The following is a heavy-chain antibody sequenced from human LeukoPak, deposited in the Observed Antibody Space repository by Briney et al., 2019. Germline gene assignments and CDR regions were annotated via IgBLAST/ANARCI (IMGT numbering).Heavy chain of an antibody. CDR3: GREGINWYRGLFY. CDR2: IYTSGTT. J-gene: IGHJ4*02. V-gene: IGHV4-4*07. Sequence: PSETLSLTWTVSVGSISSYYWSWIRQPAGKGLEWIGRIYTSGTTNYNPSLQSRVTMSLDTSKNQFSLKLSSVTAADTAVYFCGREGINWYRGLFYGGQGSLVTVSS. CDR1: VGSISSYY. D-gene: IGHD6-13*01.